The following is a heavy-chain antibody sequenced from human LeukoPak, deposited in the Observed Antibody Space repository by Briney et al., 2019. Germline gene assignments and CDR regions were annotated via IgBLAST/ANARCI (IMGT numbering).Heavy chain of an antibody. CDR2: INGDGSHT. D-gene: IGHD3-10*01. CDR3: VNMVSDSGVEGK. CDR1: GFTFSKYY. Sequence: GGSLRLFCAASGFTFSKYYMHWVRQAPGKGPVWISYINGDGSHTTYADSVKGRFTISRDNAINTVYLQMNSLRDEDTAIYYCVNMVSDSGVEGKWGQGTLVTVSS. V-gene: IGHV3-74*01. J-gene: IGHJ4*02.